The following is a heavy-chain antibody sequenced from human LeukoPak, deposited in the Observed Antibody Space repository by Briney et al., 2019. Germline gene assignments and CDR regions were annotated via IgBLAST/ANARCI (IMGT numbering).Heavy chain of an antibody. Sequence: SETLSLTCTVSGGSISSYDWSWIRQPPGKGLEWMGYIYYSVSTYYTPSLKSRVTISVDTSKNQFSLKLSSVTAADTAVYYCARDGVVAGTDSWGQGTLVTVSS. CDR3: ARDGVVAGTDS. V-gene: IGHV4-59*12. D-gene: IGHD6-19*01. J-gene: IGHJ4*02. CDR1: GGSISSYD. CDR2: IYYSVST.